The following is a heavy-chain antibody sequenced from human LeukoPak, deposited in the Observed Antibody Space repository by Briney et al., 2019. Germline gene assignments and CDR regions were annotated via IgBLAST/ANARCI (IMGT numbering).Heavy chain of an antibody. CDR2: FDPEDGET. D-gene: IGHD6-19*01. J-gene: IGHJ3*02. V-gene: IGHV1-24*01. CDR1: GYTLTELS. CDR3: ATLAVENDAFDI. Sequence: ASVKVSCKVSGYTLTELSMHWVRQAPGKGLEWMGGFDPEDGETIYAQKFQGRVTMTEDTSTDTAYMELSSLRSEYTAVYYCATLAVENDAFDIWGQGTMVTVSS.